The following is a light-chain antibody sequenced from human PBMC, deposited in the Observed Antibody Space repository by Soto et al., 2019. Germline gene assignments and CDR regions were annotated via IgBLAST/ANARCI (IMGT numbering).Light chain of an antibody. V-gene: IGLV1-40*01. Sequence: QSVLTQPPSVSGAPGQRVTISCTGSSSNIGAGYDVHWYQQLPGTAPKLLIYANNNRPSGVPDRFSGSNSGTSASLAITGLQAEDEADYYCQSYDSSLSGSGVFGTGTKLTV. CDR1: SSNIGAGYD. CDR2: ANN. CDR3: QSYDSSLSGSGV. J-gene: IGLJ1*01.